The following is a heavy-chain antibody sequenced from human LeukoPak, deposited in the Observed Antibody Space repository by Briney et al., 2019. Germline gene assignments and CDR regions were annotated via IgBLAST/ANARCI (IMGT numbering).Heavy chain of an antibody. J-gene: IGHJ6*03. D-gene: IGHD6-6*01. CDR3: ARDRGSSSSAPYYYYYYMDV. Sequence: SVKVSCKASGGTFSSYAISWVRQAPGQGLEWMGGIIPIFGTANYAQKFQGRVTITTDESTSTAYMELSSLRSEDTAVYYCARDRGSSSSAPYYYYYYMDVWGKGTTVTVSS. CDR1: GGTFSSYA. V-gene: IGHV1-69*05. CDR2: IIPIFGTA.